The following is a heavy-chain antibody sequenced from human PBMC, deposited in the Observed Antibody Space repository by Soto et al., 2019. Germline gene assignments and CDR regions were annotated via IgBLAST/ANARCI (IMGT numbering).Heavy chain of an antibody. J-gene: IGHJ5*02. CDR3: ASGRHYYGSGSYYSLSGWFDP. V-gene: IGHV1-3*01. D-gene: IGHD3-10*01. CDR1: GYTFTSYA. CDR2: INAGNGNT. Sequence: ASVKVSCKASGYTFTSYAMHWVRRAPGQRLEWMGWINAGNGNTKYSQKFQGRVTITRDTSASTAYMELSSLRSEDTAVYYCASGRHYYGSGSYYSLSGWFDPWGQGTLVTVSS.